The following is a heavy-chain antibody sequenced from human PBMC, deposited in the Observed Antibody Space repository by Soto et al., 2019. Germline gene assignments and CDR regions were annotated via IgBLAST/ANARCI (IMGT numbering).Heavy chain of an antibody. CDR1: GGSFSGYY. J-gene: IGHJ6*02. CDR2: INHSGST. D-gene: IGHD2-2*01. CDR3: ARVRIVVVPAAPYYYGMDV. Sequence: SETLSLTCAVYGGSFSGYYWSWIRQPPGKGLEWIGEINHSGSTNYNPSLKSRVTISVDTSKNQFSLKLSSMTAADTAVYYCARVRIVVVPAAPYYYGMDVWGQGTTVTV. V-gene: IGHV4-34*01.